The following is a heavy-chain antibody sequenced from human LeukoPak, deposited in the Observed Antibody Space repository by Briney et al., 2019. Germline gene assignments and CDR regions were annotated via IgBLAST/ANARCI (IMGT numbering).Heavy chain of an antibody. J-gene: IGHJ4*02. V-gene: IGHV3-21*01. D-gene: IGHD6-25*01. Sequence: MPGGSLRLSCAASGFTFSSHSMNWVRQAPGKGLEWVSSISSSTTYIYYADSVKGRFTISRGNAKNSLNLQMNSLRAEDTAVYYCARDGNIAACDYWGQGTLVTVSS. CDR3: ARDGNIAACDY. CDR1: GFTFSSHS. CDR2: ISSSTTYI.